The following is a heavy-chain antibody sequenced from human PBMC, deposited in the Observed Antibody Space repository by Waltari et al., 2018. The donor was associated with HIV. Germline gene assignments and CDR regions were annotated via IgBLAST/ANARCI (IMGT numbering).Heavy chain of an antibody. V-gene: IGHV3-21*01. D-gene: IGHD4-17*01. Sequence: EVQLVESGGGLVKPGGSLRLSCAGSGFTFSSYSMNWVRQAPGKGLEWVSSISSSSSYIYYADSVKGRFTISRDNAKNSLYLQMNSLRAEDTAVYYCARVPSGYGDYGRYFDYWGQGTLVTVSS. J-gene: IGHJ4*02. CDR2: ISSSSSYI. CDR3: ARVPSGYGDYGRYFDY. CDR1: GFTFSSYS.